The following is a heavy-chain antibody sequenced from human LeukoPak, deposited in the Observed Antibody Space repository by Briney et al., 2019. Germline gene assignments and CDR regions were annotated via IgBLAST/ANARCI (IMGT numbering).Heavy chain of an antibody. J-gene: IGHJ4*02. CDR2: ISYGGSNK. V-gene: IGHV3-30-3*01. CDR3: ARDGGSGSYLDY. Sequence: GGSLRLSCAASGFTFSSYAMHWVRQAPGKGLEWVAVISYGGSNKYYADSVKGRFTISRDNSKNTLYLQMNSLRAEDTAVYYCARDGGSGSYLDYWGQGTLVTVSS. D-gene: IGHD1-26*01. CDR1: GFTFSSYA.